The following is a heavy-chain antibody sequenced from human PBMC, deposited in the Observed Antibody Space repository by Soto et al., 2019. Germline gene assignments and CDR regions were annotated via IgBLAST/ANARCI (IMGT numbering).Heavy chain of an antibody. J-gene: IGHJ4*02. CDR1: GGSLSSGGYS. CDR3: ARGTPFGR. V-gene: IGHV4-30-2*01. D-gene: IGHD3-3*01. CDR2: IYHSGST. Sequence: SETLSLTCAVSGGSLSSGGYSWSWIRQPPGKGLEWIGYIYHSGSTYYNPSLKSRVTISVDRSKNQFSLKLSSVTAADTAVYYCARGTPFGRWRQGTLVTVSS.